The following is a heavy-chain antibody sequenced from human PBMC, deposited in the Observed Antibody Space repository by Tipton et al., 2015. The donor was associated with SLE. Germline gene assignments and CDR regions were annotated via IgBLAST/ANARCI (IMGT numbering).Heavy chain of an antibody. CDR3: ARGGGSGSDY. D-gene: IGHD3-10*01. CDR1: GGSISSGGYY. J-gene: IGHJ4*02. Sequence: TLSLTCTVSGGSISSGGYYWSWIRQHPGKGLEWIGYIYYSGSTHYNPSLKSRVTISVDMSKNQFSLKLSSVTAADTAVYYCARGGGSGSDYWGQGTLVTVSS. CDR2: IYYSGST. V-gene: IGHV4-31*03.